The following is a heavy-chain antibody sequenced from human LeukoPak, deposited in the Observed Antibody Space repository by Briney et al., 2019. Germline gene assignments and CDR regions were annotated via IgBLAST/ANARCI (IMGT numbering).Heavy chain of an antibody. CDR2: ISGSGGST. Sequence: SGGSLRLSCAASGFTFSSYAMSWVRQAPGKGLEWVSAISGSGGSTYYADSVKGRFTISRDNSKNTLYLQMNSLRAEDTAVYYCAKRYDSSGYYPPDAFDIWGQWTMVTVSS. V-gene: IGHV3-23*01. D-gene: IGHD3-22*01. CDR3: AKRYDSSGYYPPDAFDI. J-gene: IGHJ3*02. CDR1: GFTFSSYA.